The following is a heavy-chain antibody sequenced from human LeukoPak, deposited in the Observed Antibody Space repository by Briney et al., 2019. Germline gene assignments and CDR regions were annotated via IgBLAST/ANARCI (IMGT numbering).Heavy chain of an antibody. CDR2: IYYSGST. CDR3: ARDSGSGRTFDY. D-gene: IGHD3-10*01. J-gene: IGHJ4*02. CDR1: GGSISSYY. Sequence: SDTLSLTCSVSGGSISSYYWSWIRQPPEKGVEGSGYIYYSGSTNYTPSLKSRVTISVDPSKNQFSLKLSSVTAADTAVYYCARDSGSGRTFDYWGQGTLVTVSS. V-gene: IGHV4-59*13.